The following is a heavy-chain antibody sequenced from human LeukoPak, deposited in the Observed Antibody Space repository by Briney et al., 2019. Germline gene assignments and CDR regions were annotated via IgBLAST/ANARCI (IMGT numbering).Heavy chain of an antibody. CDR1: GFTFSSYW. CDR2: ISSSSSYI. J-gene: IGHJ3*02. CDR3: AREGGPGYCSSTSCDDAFDI. D-gene: IGHD2-2*01. Sequence: PGGSLRLSCAASGFTFSSYWMHWVRQAPGKGLEWVSSISSSSSYIYYADSVKGRFTISRDNAKNSLYLQMNSLRAEDTAVYYCAREGGPGYCSSTSCDDAFDIWGQGTMVTVSS. V-gene: IGHV3-21*01.